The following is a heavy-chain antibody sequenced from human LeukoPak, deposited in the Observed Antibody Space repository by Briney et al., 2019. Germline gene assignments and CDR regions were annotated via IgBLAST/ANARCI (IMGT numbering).Heavy chain of an antibody. D-gene: IGHD1-7*01. V-gene: IGHV1-46*01. CDR1: GYTFTGYY. CDR3: ARDDLTGTTYYGMDV. Sequence: APVKVSCKASGYTFTGYYMHWVRQAPGQGLEWMGIINPSGGSTSYAQKFQGRVTMTRDTSTSTVYMELSSLRSEDTAVYYCARDDLTGTTYYGMDVWGQGTTVTVSS. CDR2: INPSGGST. J-gene: IGHJ6*02.